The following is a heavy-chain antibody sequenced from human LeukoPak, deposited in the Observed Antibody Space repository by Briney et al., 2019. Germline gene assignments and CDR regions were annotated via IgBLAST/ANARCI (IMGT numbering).Heavy chain of an antibody. D-gene: IGHD3-10*01. CDR1: GGSISSGSYY. J-gene: IGHJ5*02. CDR2: IYTSGST. CDR3: ARGWGSGSYWFDP. V-gene: IGHV4-61*02. Sequence: SETLSLTCTVSGGSISSGSYYWSWIRQPAGKGLEWIGRIYTSGSTNYNPSLKSRVTISVDTSKNQFSLKLSSVTAADTAVYYCARGWGSGSYWFDPWGQGTLVTVSS.